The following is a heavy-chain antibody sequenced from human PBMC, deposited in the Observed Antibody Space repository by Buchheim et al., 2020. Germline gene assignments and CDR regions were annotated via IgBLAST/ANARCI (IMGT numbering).Heavy chain of an antibody. V-gene: IGHV2-70*15. CDR3: ARENDYNALDS. Sequence: QVSLRESGPAHVRTTETLALTCTVSGLSLRNVGVSVSWIRRPPGEPLQWLARIDWDDYKYYNTSLQARLTVSKRPSKKQVVLTMTNVDPADTATYYCARENDYNALDSWGKGTL. CDR1: GLSLRNVGVS. J-gene: IGHJ4*02. D-gene: IGHD5-24*01. CDR2: IDWDDYK.